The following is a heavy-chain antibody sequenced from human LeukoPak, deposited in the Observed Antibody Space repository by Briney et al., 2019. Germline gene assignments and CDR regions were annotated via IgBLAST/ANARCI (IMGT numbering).Heavy chain of an antibody. CDR2: IYYSGST. J-gene: IGHJ5*02. CDR3: ARVGLYCSGGSCYLNWFDP. D-gene: IGHD2-15*01. V-gene: IGHV4-59*01. CDR1: GGSISSYY. Sequence: PSETLSLTCTVSGGSISSYYWSWIRQPPGKGLEWIGYIYYSGSTNYNPSLKSRVTISVDTSKNQFSLKLSSVTAADTAVYYCARVGLYCSGGSCYLNWFDPWGQGTLVTVSS.